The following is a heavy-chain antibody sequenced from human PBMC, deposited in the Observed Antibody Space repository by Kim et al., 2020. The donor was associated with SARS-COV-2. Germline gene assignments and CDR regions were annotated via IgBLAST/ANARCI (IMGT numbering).Heavy chain of an antibody. CDR3: AKEPPVRWFGEKLYGMDV. V-gene: IGHV3-33*06. Sequence: KGRFTISRDNSKNTLYLQMNSLRAEDTAVYYCAKEPPVRWFGEKLYGMDVWGQGTTVTVSS. D-gene: IGHD3-10*01. J-gene: IGHJ6*02.